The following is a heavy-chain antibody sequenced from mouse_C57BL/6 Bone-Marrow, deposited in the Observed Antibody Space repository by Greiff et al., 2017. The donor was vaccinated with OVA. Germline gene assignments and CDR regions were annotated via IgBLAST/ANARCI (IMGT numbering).Heavy chain of an antibody. CDR2: INPSSGYT. Sequence: QVQLQQSGAELAQPGASVKLSCKASGYTFTSYWMHWVKQRPGQGLEWIGYINPSSGYTKYNQKFKDKATLTADKSSSTAYMQLSSLTYEDSAVYYCSPGPHAMDYWGQGTSVTVSS. V-gene: IGHV1-7*01. CDR3: SPGPHAMDY. D-gene: IGHD3-3*01. CDR1: GYTFTSYW. J-gene: IGHJ4*01.